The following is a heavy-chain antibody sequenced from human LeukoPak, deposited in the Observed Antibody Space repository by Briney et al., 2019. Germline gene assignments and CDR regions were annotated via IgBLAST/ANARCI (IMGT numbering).Heavy chain of an antibody. V-gene: IGHV1-69*06. Sequence: ASVKVSCKASGGTFSSYAISWVRQAPGQGLEWMGRIIPIFGTANYAQKFQGRVTITADKSTSTAYMELSSLRSEDTAVYYCARLPSSSSRVDYWGQGTLVTVSS. D-gene: IGHD6-6*01. CDR3: ARLPSSSSRVDY. CDR1: GGTFSSYA. J-gene: IGHJ4*02. CDR2: IIPIFGTA.